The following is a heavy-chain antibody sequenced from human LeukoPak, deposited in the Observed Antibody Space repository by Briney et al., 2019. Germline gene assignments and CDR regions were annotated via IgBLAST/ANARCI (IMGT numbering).Heavy chain of an antibody. CDR1: GGSFSGYY. CDR2: INHSGST. CDR3: ARSNYVWGSYRPRQSDAFDI. J-gene: IGHJ3*02. V-gene: IGHV4-34*01. D-gene: IGHD3-16*02. Sequence: SETLSLTCAVYGGSFSGYYWSWIRQPPGKGLEWIGEINHSGSTNYNPSLKSRVTMSGDTSKNQFSLKLSSVTAAGTAVYYCARSNYVWGSYRPRQSDAFDIWGQGTMVTVSS.